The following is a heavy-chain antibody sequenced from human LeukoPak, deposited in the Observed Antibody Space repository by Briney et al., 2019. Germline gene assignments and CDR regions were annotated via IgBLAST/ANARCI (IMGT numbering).Heavy chain of an antibody. CDR2: ISSSSSYI. CDR3: ARGYYDSSGYLGSNSSIPFLFDY. D-gene: IGHD3-22*01. CDR1: GFTFSSYS. J-gene: IGHJ4*02. Sequence: GGSLRLSCAASGFTFSSYSMNWVRQAPGKGLEWVSSISSSSSYIYYADSVKGRFTISRDNAKNSLYLQMNSLRAEDTAVYYCARGYYDSSGYLGSNSSIPFLFDYWGQGTLVTVSS. V-gene: IGHV3-21*01.